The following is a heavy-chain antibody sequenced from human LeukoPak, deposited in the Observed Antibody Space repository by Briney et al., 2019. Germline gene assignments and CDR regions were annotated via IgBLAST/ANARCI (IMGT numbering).Heavy chain of an antibody. CDR3: AKVGNDYGDYTYYYYGMDV. CDR2: ISGSGGST. CDR1: GFTFSSYA. D-gene: IGHD4-17*01. V-gene: IGHV3-23*01. J-gene: IGHJ6*02. Sequence: QAGGSLRLSCAASGFTFSSYAMSWVRQAPGKGLEWVSAISGSGGSTYYADSVKGRFTISRDNSKNTLYLQMNSLRAEDTAVYYCAKVGNDYGDYTYYYYGMDVWGQGTTVTVSS.